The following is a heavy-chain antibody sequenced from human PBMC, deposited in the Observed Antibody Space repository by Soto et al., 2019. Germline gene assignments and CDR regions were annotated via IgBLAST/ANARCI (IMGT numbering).Heavy chain of an antibody. J-gene: IGHJ4*02. CDR2: IWYDGSNK. Sequence: PGGSLRLSCAASGFTFSSYGMHWVRQAPGKGLEWVAVIWYDGSNKYYADSVKGRFTISRDNSKNTLYLQMNSLRAEDTAVYYCARDLMVYAPIPIGIDYWGQGTLVTVSS. CDR3: ARDLMVYAPIPIGIDY. V-gene: IGHV3-33*01. CDR1: GFTFSSYG. D-gene: IGHD2-8*01.